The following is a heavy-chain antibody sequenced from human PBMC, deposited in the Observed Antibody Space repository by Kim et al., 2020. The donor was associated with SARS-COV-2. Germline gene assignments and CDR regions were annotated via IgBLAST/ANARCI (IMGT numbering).Heavy chain of an antibody. Sequence: GGSLRLSCAASGFTFSSYAMSWVRQAPGKGLEWVSAISGSGGSTYYADSVKGRFTISRDNSKNTLYLQMNSLRAEDTAVYYCAKGGAYYYDSSGYWFDYWGQGTLVTVSS. J-gene: IGHJ4*02. CDR3: AKGGAYYYDSSGYWFDY. CDR2: ISGSGGST. CDR1: GFTFSSYA. D-gene: IGHD3-22*01. V-gene: IGHV3-23*01.